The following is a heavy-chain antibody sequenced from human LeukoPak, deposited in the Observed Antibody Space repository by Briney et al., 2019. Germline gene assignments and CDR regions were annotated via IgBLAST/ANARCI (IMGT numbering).Heavy chain of an antibody. CDR1: GGSISPHY. V-gene: IGHV4-59*11. CDR3: ARAYYYGSGTFDI. CDR2: IYYTGGT. J-gene: IGHJ3*02. D-gene: IGHD3-10*01. Sequence: SETLSLTCTVSGGSISPHYWSWIRQPPGKGLEWIGYIYYTGGTYYNPSLKSRVTISVDTSKNQFSLKLTSVTAADTAVYYCARAYYYGSGTFDIWGQGTMVTVSS.